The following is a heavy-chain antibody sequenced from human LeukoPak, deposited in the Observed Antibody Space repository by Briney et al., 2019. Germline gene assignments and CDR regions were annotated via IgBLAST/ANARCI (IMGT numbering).Heavy chain of an antibody. V-gene: IGHV4-39*01. CDR3: ARQTGSGLFILP. J-gene: IGHJ4*02. Sequence: SETLSLTCTVSGVSISSSNSYWGRIRQPPGKGLEWIGSIYYSGNTYYNASLKSQVSISIDTSKNQFSLRLTSVTAADTAVYYCARQTGSGLFILPGGQGTLVTVSS. D-gene: IGHD3/OR15-3a*01. CDR2: IYYSGNT. CDR1: GVSISSSNSY.